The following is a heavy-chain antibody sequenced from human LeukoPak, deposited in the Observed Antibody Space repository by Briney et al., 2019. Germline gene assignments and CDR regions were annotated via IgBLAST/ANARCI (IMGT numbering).Heavy chain of an antibody. CDR3: ARIRDGYNGAYDI. V-gene: IGHV1-46*01. Sequence: ASVKVSCKASGYTFTSYYIHLVRQAPGQGFEWMAIINPSDGSTTNSQKFQGRVTMTRDTSTSTVYMELSCLRSEDTALYYCARIRDGYNGAYDIWGQGTMVTVSS. J-gene: IGHJ3*02. D-gene: IGHD5-24*01. CDR2: INPSDGST. CDR1: GYTFTSYY.